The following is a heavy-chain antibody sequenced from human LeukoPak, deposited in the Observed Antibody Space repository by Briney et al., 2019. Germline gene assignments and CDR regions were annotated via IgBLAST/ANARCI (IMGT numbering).Heavy chain of an antibody. D-gene: IGHD5-24*01. V-gene: IGHV1-69*04. J-gene: IGHJ4*02. CDR2: IIPILGMA. CDR1: GGTFSSYA. CDR3: ATQPRGNGYNYYFDY. Sequence: SVKVSCKASGGTFSSYAISWVRQAPGQGLEWMGRIIPILGMANYAQKFQGRVTITADKSTSTAYMELSSLRSEDTAVYYCATQPRGNGYNYYFDYWGQGTLVTVSS.